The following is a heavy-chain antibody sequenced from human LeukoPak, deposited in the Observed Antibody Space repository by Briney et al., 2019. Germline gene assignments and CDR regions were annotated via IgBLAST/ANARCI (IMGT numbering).Heavy chain of an antibody. V-gene: IGHV3-7*01. J-gene: IGHJ4*02. CDR2: IKEDGSEK. Sequence: PGGSLLLSCAASGFTFSTYWMSWVRPAPGKGLEWVANIKEDGSEKYYGDSVKGRFTISRDNAKNSLYLQMNSLRAEDTAVYYCARDSSGYQWGQGTLVTVSS. D-gene: IGHD3-22*01. CDR3: ARDSSGYQ. CDR1: GFTFSTYW.